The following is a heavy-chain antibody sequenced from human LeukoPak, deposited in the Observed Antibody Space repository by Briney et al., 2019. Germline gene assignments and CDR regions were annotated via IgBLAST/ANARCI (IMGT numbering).Heavy chain of an antibody. CDR3: ARPSRYGIEEAGTFGY. Sequence: SETLSLTCAVYGGSFSGYYWSWIRQPPGKGLEWIGEINHSGSTNYNPSLNSRLTISVDTSNNPFSLKLSSVTAPDTASTYWARPSRYGIEEAGTFGYWGQGTLVTVSS. D-gene: IGHD6-13*01. CDR2: INHSGST. CDR1: GGSFSGYY. J-gene: IGHJ4*02. V-gene: IGHV4-34*01.